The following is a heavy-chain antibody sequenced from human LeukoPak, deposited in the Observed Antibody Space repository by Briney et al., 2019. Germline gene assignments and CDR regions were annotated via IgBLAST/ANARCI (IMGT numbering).Heavy chain of an antibody. V-gene: IGHV3-30-3*01. CDR3: AKDGWFGELSYYFDY. CDR1: GFTFSSYA. Sequence: GRSLRLSCAASGFTFSSYAMHWVRQAPGKGLEWVAVISYDGSNKYYADSVKGRFTISRDNSKNTLYLQMNSLRAEDTAVYYCAKDGWFGELSYYFDYWGQGTLVTVSS. J-gene: IGHJ4*02. D-gene: IGHD3-10*01. CDR2: ISYDGSNK.